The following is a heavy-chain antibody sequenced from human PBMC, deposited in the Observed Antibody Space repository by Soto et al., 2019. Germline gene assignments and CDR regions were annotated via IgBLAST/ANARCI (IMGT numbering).Heavy chain of an antibody. V-gene: IGHV3-43*01. J-gene: IGHJ4*02. Sequence: GGSLRLSCGASGFSFGAYTIHWVRQGPGERLEWVSLINWDGTTTDYADSVKGRFTVSRDNDKYSLYLQMNSLRNEDTAFYYCAKDTDYTIDYWGQGTLVTVSS. CDR3: AKDTDYTIDY. D-gene: IGHD4-4*01. CDR2: INWDGTTT. CDR1: GFSFGAYT.